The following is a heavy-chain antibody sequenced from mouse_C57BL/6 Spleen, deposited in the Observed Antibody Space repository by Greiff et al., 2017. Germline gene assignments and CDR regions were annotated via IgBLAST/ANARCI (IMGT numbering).Heavy chain of an antibody. CDR1: GYTFTSYW. Sequence: VKLQQPGAELVKPGASVKVSCKASGYTFTSYWMHWVKQRPGQGLEWIGEIDPSDSYTNYNQKFKGKSTLTVDKSSSTAYMQLSSLTSEDSAVYYCARHLRAMDYWGQGTSVTVSS. CDR3: ARHLRAMDY. J-gene: IGHJ4*01. CDR2: IDPSDSYT. V-gene: IGHV1-69*01.